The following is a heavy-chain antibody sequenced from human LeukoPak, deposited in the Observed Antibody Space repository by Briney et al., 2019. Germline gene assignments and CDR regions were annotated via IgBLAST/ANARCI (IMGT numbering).Heavy chain of an antibody. CDR2: INHSGST. CDR3: ARGSSSWYVRYGMDV. CDR1: GGSFSGYY. D-gene: IGHD6-13*01. J-gene: IGHJ6*02. Sequence: SETLSLTCAVYGGSFSGYYWSWIRQPPGKGLEWIGEINHSGSTNYNPSLKNRVTISVDTSKNQFSLKLSSVTAADTAVYYCARGSSSWYVRYGMDVWAKGPRSPSP. V-gene: IGHV4-34*01.